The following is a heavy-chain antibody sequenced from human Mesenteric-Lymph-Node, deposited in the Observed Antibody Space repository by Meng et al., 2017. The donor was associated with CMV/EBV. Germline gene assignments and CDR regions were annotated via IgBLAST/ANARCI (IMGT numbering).Heavy chain of an antibody. D-gene: IGHD2-2*01. J-gene: IGHJ4*02. V-gene: IGHV3-23*01. Sequence: LSLTCAASGFTFSSYAMSWVRQAPGKGLQWVSTISSSGGSTYYADSVKGRFTISRDNSKNTLYLQMNSLRAEDTAVYYCAKALVVRWYFDYWGQGTLVTVSS. CDR2: ISSSGGST. CDR1: GFTFSSYA. CDR3: AKALVVRWYFDY.